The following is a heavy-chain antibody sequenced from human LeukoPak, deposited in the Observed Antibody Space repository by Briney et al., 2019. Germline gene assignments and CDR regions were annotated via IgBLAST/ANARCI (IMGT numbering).Heavy chain of an antibody. CDR2: IYYSGST. CDR1: GGSISSSSYY. Sequence: SETLSLTCTVSGGSISSSSYYWGWIRQPPGKGLEWIGSIYYSGSTYYNPSPKSRVTISVDTSKNQFSLKLSSVTAADTAVYYCAREDKMGFEVPAADAFDIWGQGTMVTVSS. CDR3: AREDKMGFEVPAADAFDI. D-gene: IGHD2-2*01. V-gene: IGHV4-39*07. J-gene: IGHJ3*02.